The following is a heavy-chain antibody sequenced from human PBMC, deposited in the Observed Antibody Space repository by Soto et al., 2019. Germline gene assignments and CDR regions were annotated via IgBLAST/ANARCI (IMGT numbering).Heavy chain of an antibody. Sequence: QVQLEQSAPEVKKPGASVKVSCKASGYTFTTYGISRVRQAPGQGLEWLGWINTHNGNTNYAQNLQGRVIMTADTSXCTAYMELRSLRSDDTAIYYCTREGSAPYYYYGMDAWGQGTTVTVSS. CDR1: GYTFTTYG. D-gene: IGHD3-10*01. V-gene: IGHV1-18*01. CDR3: TREGSAPYYYYGMDA. J-gene: IGHJ6*02. CDR2: INTHNGNT.